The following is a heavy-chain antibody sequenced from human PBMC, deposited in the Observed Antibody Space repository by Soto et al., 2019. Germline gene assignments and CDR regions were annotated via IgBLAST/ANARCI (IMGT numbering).Heavy chain of an antibody. D-gene: IGHD3-3*01. CDR3: ARVGHYYYGMDV. V-gene: IGHV1-3*01. J-gene: IGHJ6*02. CDR2: INAGNDNT. CDR1: GYTFTTYV. Sequence: QVQLVQSGAEVKKPGASVKVSCKASGYTFTTYVMHWVRQAPGQRLEWMGWINAGNDNTKYSQKFQGRATITRDTSASTVYMELSSLSSEDTAVYYCARVGHYYYGMDVWGQGTTVTVSS.